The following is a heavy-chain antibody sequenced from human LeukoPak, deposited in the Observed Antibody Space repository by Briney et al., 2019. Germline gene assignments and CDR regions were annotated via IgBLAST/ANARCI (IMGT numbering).Heavy chain of an antibody. CDR1: GFTFSSYR. CDR2: ISSSSSYI. J-gene: IGHJ5*02. D-gene: IGHD6-13*01. Sequence: GGSLRLSCAASGFTFSSYRMNWVRQAPGKGLEWVSSISSSSSYIYYADSVKGRFTISRDNAKNSLYLQMNSLRAEDTAVYYCARGGQQLASTNWFDPWGQGTLVTVSS. CDR3: ARGGQQLASTNWFDP. V-gene: IGHV3-21*01.